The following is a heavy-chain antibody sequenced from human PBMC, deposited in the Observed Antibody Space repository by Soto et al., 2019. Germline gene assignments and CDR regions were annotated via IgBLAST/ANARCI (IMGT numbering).Heavy chain of an antibody. V-gene: IGHV1-3*01. Sequence: ASVKVSFKASGYTFTSYAMHWVHQAPGQRLEWMGWINAGNGNTKYSQKFQGRVTITRDTSASTAYMELSSLRSEDTAVYYCARANTIFGVVDPYYYYGMDVWGQGTTVTVSS. CDR2: INAGNGNT. CDR1: GYTFTSYA. CDR3: ARANTIFGVVDPYYYYGMDV. D-gene: IGHD3-3*01. J-gene: IGHJ6*02.